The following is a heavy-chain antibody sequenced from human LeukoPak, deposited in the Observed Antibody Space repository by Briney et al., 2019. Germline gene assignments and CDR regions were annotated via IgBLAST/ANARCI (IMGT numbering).Heavy chain of an antibody. CDR1: GGSISSYY. Sequence: SETLSLTCTVSGGSISSYYWSWIRQPPGKGLEWIGYIYYSGSTNCNPSLKSRVTISVDMSKNQFSLKLSSVTAADTAVYYCARGGNGYDKYYYYGMDVWGQGTTVTVSS. D-gene: IGHD5-12*01. CDR2: IYYSGST. CDR3: ARGGNGYDKYYYYGMDV. V-gene: IGHV4-59*01. J-gene: IGHJ6*02.